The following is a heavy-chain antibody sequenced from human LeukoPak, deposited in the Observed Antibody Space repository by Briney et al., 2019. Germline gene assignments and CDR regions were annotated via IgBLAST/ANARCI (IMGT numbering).Heavy chain of an antibody. CDR2: ISYDGSNK. CDR3: ARANTPFADY. CDR1: GFTFSSYD. Sequence: GGSLRLSCAATGFTFSSYDMHWVRQAPGKGLEWVAVISYDGSNKYYADSVKGRFAISRDNSKNSVYLQMNSLRVEDTAVYYCARANTPFADYWGQGNLVTVSS. V-gene: IGHV3-30*09. D-gene: IGHD2-2*02. J-gene: IGHJ4*02.